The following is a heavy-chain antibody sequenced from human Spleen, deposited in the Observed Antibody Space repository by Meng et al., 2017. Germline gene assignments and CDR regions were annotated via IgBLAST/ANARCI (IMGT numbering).Heavy chain of an antibody. CDR3: ARLWFGEPPRD. CDR2: FSDSGTT. Sequence: ESLKISCTVSGGSISSSFWSWIRQPPGRGLDWIGYFSDSGTTKYNPSLKSRVTISVDTSKSQVSLRLSSVTDADTAVYFCARLWFGEPPRDWGQGTLVT. J-gene: IGHJ4*02. CDR1: GGSISSSF. D-gene: IGHD3-10*01. V-gene: IGHV4-59*12.